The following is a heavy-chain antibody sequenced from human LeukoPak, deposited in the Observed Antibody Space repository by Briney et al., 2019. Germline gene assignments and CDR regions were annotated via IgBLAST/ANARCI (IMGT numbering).Heavy chain of an antibody. V-gene: IGHV1-18*01. J-gene: IGHJ4*02. D-gene: IGHD6-13*01. CDR3: ARDLFYSPYYFDY. Sequence: ASVKVSCKASGYTLTNCAMHWVRQAPGQGLEWMGWISAYNGNTNYAQKLQGRVTMTTDTSTSTAYMELRSLRSDDTAVYYCARDLFYSPYYFDYWGQGTLVTVSS. CDR1: GYTLTNCA. CDR2: ISAYNGNT.